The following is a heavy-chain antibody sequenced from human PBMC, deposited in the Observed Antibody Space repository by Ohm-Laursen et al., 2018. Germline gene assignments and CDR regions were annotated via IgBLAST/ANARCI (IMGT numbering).Heavy chain of an antibody. CDR1: GFTFSNYA. D-gene: IGHD2-2*01. CDR2: ISSSGGTT. V-gene: IGHV3-23*01. Sequence: GSLRLSCTASGFTFSNYAMNWVRQAPGKGLEWVSAISSSGGTTYYADSVKGRFTISRDNSKNTLYLQMSSLRAEDTAVYYCAKAPFTYHFDYWGQGTLVTVSS. J-gene: IGHJ4*02. CDR3: AKAPFTYHFDY.